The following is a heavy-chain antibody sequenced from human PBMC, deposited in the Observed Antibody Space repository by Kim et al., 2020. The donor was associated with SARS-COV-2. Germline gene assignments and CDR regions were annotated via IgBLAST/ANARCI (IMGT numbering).Heavy chain of an antibody. CDR1: GFTFSSYS. D-gene: IGHD3-9*01. J-gene: IGHJ4*02. V-gene: IGHV3-48*02. CDR3: ARDDRLRYFDWLLN. CDR2: ISSSSSTI. Sequence: GGSLRLSCAASGFTFSSYSMNWVRQAPGKGLEWVSYISSSSSTIYYADSVKGRFTISRDNAKNSLYLQMNSLRDEDTAVYYCARDDRLRYFDWLLNWGQGTLVTVSS.